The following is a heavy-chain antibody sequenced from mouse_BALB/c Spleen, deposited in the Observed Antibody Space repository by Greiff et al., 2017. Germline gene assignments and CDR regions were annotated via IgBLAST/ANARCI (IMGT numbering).Heavy chain of an antibody. CDR1: GFTFSSFG. D-gene: IGHD3-3*01. CDR2: ISSGSSTI. CDR3: ARSREGAWFAY. V-gene: IGHV5-17*02. Sequence: EVQLQESGGGLVQPGGSRKLSCAASGFTFSSFGMHWVRQAPEKGLEWVAYISSGSSTIYYADTVKGRFTISRDNPKNTLFLQMTSLRSEDTAMYYCARSREGAWFAYWGQGTLVTVSA. J-gene: IGHJ3*01.